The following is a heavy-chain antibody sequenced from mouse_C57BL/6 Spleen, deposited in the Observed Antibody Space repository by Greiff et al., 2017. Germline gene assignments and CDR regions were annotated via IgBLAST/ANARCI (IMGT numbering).Heavy chain of an antibody. V-gene: IGHV1-47*01. CDR3: ARPMGRGGPWFAY. CDR1: GYTFTTYP. D-gene: IGHD4-1*01. J-gene: IGHJ3*01. CDR2: FHPYNDDT. Sequence: VKLQESGAELVKPGASVKMSCKASGYTFTTYPIEWMKQNHGKSLEWIGNFHPYNDDTKYNEKFKGKATLTVEKSSSTVYLELSRLTSDDSAVYYCARPMGRGGPWFAYWGQGTLVTVSA.